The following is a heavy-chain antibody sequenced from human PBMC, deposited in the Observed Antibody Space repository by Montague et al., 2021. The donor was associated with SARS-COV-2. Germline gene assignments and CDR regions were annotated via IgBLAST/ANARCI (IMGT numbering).Heavy chain of an antibody. CDR1: GGSIGTYD. V-gene: IGHV4-59*01. CDR2: IYYPGST. D-gene: IGHD4-17*01. Sequence: SETLSLTCTVSGGSIGTYDWNWIRQSPGKGLEWLGYIYYPGSTKYSPSLKSRVTISMDTSRDQLSLRLKSVTAADTAVYYCARDNYGDWGYYGLDVWGQGTTVTVSS. J-gene: IGHJ6*02. CDR3: ARDNYGDWGYYGLDV.